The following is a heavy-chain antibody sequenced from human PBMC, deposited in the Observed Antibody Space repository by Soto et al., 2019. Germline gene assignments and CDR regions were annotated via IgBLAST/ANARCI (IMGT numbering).Heavy chain of an antibody. Sequence: LRLSCAASGFTFSSYSMNWVRQAPGKGLECISFISSSSSSIIYADSVKGRFTISRDNGKNSLYLQMNSLRVEDTAVYYCARGPGGGDWLIDYWGQGTLVTVSS. CDR3: ARGPGGGDWLIDY. V-gene: IGHV3-48*01. CDR2: ISSSSSSI. D-gene: IGHD2-21*01. J-gene: IGHJ4*02. CDR1: GFTFSSYS.